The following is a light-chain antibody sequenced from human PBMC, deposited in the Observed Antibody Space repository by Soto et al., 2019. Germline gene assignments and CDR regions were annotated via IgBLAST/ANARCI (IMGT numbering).Light chain of an antibody. CDR1: QNVISN. V-gene: IGKV3-20*01. CDR3: QQYGSSGT. CDR2: GES. Sequence: EIVITQSPGTMSVSPGERSTRSCRASQNVISNLAWYQQQPGQSPRLLIYGESNRATGIPDRFSGSGSGTDFTLTISRLEPKDFAVYYCQQYGSSGTVGQGTKVDIK. J-gene: IGKJ1*01.